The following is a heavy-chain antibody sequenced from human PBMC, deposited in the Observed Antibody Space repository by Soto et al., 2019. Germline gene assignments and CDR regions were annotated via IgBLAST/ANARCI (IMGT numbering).Heavy chain of an antibody. Sequence: VQLVESGGGVVQPGRSLRLSCAASGFTFSSYGMHWVRQAPGKGLEWVAVISYDGSNKYYADSVKGRFTISRDNSKNTLYLQMNSLRAEDTAVYYCAKDLGNGDYGHYYYYGMDVWGQGTTVTVSS. J-gene: IGHJ6*02. CDR1: GFTFSSYG. V-gene: IGHV3-30*18. D-gene: IGHD4-17*01. CDR2: ISYDGSNK. CDR3: AKDLGNGDYGHYYYYGMDV.